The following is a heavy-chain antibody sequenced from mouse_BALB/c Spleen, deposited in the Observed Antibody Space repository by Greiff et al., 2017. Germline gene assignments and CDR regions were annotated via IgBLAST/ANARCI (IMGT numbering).Heavy chain of an antibody. CDR3: ARSYYGSKERNFDY. CDR1: GYAFTSYN. Sequence: VQLHQSGPELVKPGASVKVSCKASGYAFTSYNMYWVKQSHGKSLEWIGYIDPYNGGTSYNQKFKGKATLTVDKSSSTAYMHLNSLTSEDSAVYYCARSYYGSKERNFDYWGQGTTLTVSS. CDR2: IDPYNGGT. J-gene: IGHJ2*01. V-gene: IGHV1S135*01. D-gene: IGHD1-1*01.